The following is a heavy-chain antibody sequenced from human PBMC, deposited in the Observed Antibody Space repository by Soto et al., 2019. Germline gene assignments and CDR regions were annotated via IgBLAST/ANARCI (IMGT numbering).Heavy chain of an antibody. CDR2: ISGSGGST. V-gene: IGHV3-23*01. J-gene: IGHJ4*02. CDR1: GFTFSSYA. CDR3: AKDLGWELLRWLGQTFDY. Sequence: GGSLRLSCAASGFTFSSYAMSWVRQAPGKGLEWVSAISGSGGSTYYADSVKGRFTISRDNSKNTLYLQMNSLRAEDTAVYYCAKDLGWELLRWLGQTFDYWGQGTLVTVSS. D-gene: IGHD1-26*01.